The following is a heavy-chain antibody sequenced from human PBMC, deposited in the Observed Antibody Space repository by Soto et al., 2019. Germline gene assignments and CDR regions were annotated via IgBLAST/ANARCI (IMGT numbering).Heavy chain of an antibody. V-gene: IGHV3-64*02. CDR1: GFTFSSYA. CDR2: ISSNGGST. Sequence: GGSLRLSCAASGFTFSSYAMHWVRQAPGKGLEYVSAISSNGGSTYYADSVKGRFTISRDNSKNTLYLQMGSLRAEDTAVYYCARGDYSPSFDYWGQGTLVTVSS. CDR3: ARGDYSPSFDY. J-gene: IGHJ4*02. D-gene: IGHD4-4*01.